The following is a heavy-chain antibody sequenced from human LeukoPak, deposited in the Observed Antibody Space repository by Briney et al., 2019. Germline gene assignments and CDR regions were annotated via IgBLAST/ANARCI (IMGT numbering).Heavy chain of an antibody. D-gene: IGHD1-26*01. CDR1: GFTFDDYA. J-gene: IGHJ4*02. Sequence: QAGGSLRLSCAASGFTFDDYAMHWVRQAPGKGLEWVSGISWNSGSIGYADSVKGRFTISRDNSKNTLYLQMNSLRAEDTAVYYCAKDKLSESIVGATPVDYWGQGTLVTVSS. V-gene: IGHV3-9*01. CDR3: AKDKLSESIVGATPVDY. CDR2: ISWNSGSI.